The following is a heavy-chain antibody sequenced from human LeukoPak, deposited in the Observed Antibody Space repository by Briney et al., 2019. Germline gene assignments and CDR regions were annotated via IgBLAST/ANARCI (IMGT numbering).Heavy chain of an antibody. CDR1: GYAFSDHG. J-gene: IGHJ4*02. V-gene: IGHV1-18*04. CDR2: ISGYNGHT. CDR3: ARVPNPRKTYGYTDK. D-gene: IGHD3-16*01. Sequence: GASVKVSCTASGYAFSDHGVNWVRQAPGQGLEWMGWISGYNGHTSYAQKFQGRVMVTTDRSTNTAYLELRSLRSDDTAVYYCARVPNPRKTYGYTDKWGQGTLVTVSS.